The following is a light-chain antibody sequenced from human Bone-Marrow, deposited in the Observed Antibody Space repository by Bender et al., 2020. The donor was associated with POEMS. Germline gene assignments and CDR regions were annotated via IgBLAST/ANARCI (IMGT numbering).Light chain of an antibody. V-gene: IGLV2-23*02. CDR2: DVS. CDR1: SSDVGYYNY. CDR3: CSYAGSSTLV. Sequence: QSALTQPASVSGSPGQSITISCTGTSSDVGYYNYVSWYQQHPGKAPKLLIYDVSDRPSGVSNRFSGSKSDNTASLTISGLQAEDDADYYCCSYAGSSTLVFGGGTKLTVL. J-gene: IGLJ3*02.